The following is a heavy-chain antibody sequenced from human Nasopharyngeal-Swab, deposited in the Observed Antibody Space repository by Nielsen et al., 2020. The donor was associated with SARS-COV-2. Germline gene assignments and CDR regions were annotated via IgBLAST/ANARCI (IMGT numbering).Heavy chain of an antibody. CDR2: IYTSGST. J-gene: IGHJ5*02. Sequence: SETLSLTCTVSGGSISSDYWSWIRQPAGKGLEWIGRIYTSGSTNYNPSLKSRVTMSVDTSKNQFSLKLSSVTAADTAVYYCARDGGPRYYYDSSGDNWFDPWGQGTLVTVSS. V-gene: IGHV4-4*07. CDR1: GGSISSDY. D-gene: IGHD3-22*01. CDR3: ARDGGPRYYYDSSGDNWFDP.